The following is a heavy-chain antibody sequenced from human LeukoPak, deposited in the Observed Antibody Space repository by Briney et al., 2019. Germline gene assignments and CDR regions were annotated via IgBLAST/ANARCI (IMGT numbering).Heavy chain of an antibody. CDR2: INPSGGST. CDR1: GYTFTSYY. D-gene: IGHD2-2*01. Sequence: AASVKVSCKASGYTFTSYYMHWARQAPGQGLEWMGIINPSGGSTSYAQKFQGRVTMTRDMSTSTVYMELSSLRSEDTAVYYCARLHCSSTSCKGDWFDPWGQGTLVTVSS. V-gene: IGHV1-46*01. J-gene: IGHJ5*02. CDR3: ARLHCSSTSCKGDWFDP.